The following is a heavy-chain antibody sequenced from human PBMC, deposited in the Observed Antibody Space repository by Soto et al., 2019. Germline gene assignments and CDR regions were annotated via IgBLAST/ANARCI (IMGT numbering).Heavy chain of an antibody. Sequence: EVQLLESGGGLIQPGGSLRLSCAASGFTFSSYAMSWVRQAPGKGLEWVSTTSGSGGSTNYADSVKGRFTISRDNSKNTLFLQMNSLRAEDTAVYYCVKDTYYGSGASYYYGMDVWGQGTTVTVSS. CDR1: GFTFSSYA. CDR3: VKDTYYGSGASYYYGMDV. J-gene: IGHJ6*02. V-gene: IGHV3-23*01. CDR2: TSGSGGST. D-gene: IGHD3-10*01.